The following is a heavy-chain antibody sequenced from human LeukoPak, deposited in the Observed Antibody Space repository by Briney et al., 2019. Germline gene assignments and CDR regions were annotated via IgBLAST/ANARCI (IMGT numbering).Heavy chain of an antibody. Sequence: SETLSLTCTVSGDSVSSRNYLWGWIRQPPGKGLEWIGNVDYSGSTYYDPSLRGRVTISLDTSKNHFSLNLNSVSDADTAIYYCARYSRSFGWFDPWGQGTLVTVSS. CDR1: GDSVSSRNYL. CDR2: VDYSGST. D-gene: IGHD6-6*01. J-gene: IGHJ5*02. V-gene: IGHV4-39*02. CDR3: ARYSRSFGWFDP.